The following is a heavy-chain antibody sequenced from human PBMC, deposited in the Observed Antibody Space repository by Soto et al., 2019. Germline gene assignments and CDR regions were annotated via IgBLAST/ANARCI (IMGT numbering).Heavy chain of an antibody. V-gene: IGHV3-21*04. J-gene: IGHJ4*02. D-gene: IGHD3-10*01. CDR3: TRALWFGELFFDY. CDR2: ISSSSSYI. CDR1: GFTFSSYS. Sequence: GGSLRLSCAASGFTFSSYSMNWVRQAPGKGLEWVSSISSSSSYIYYADSVKGRFTISRVYAKNSLYLQMNRLRAVDTAVYYCTRALWFGELFFDYWGQGTPVTVSS.